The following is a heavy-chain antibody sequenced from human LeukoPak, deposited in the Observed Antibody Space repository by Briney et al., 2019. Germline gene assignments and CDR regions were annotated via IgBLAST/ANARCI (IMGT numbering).Heavy chain of an antibody. J-gene: IGHJ4*02. V-gene: IGHV4-59*01. CDR3: ARQSGYDFN. Sequence: TSETLSLTCTVSGGFISSYYWSWIRQPPGKGLEWIGYIYYSGSTNYNPSLKSRVTISVDTSKNQFSLKLSSVTAADTAVYYCARQSGYDFNWGQGTLVTVSS. D-gene: IGHD5-12*01. CDR1: GGFISSYY. CDR2: IYYSGST.